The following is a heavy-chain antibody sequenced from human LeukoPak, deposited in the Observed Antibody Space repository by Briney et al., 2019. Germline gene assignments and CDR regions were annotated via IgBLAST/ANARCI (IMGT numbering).Heavy chain of an antibody. CDR2: ISGGNSYM. V-gene: IGHV3-21*06. Sequence: GGSLRLSCAASGFTFSSYNMNWVRQAPGKGLEWVSSISGGNSYMYYANSVQGRFTISRDNSKNSLFLQMNSLRADDTAIYYCARGQQLPIDYWGQGTLVTVSS. CDR3: ARGQQLPIDY. D-gene: IGHD6-13*01. J-gene: IGHJ4*02. CDR1: GFTFSSYN.